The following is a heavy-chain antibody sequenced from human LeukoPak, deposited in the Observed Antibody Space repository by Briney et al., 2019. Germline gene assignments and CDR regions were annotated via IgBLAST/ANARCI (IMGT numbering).Heavy chain of an antibody. V-gene: IGHV4-34*01. CDR2: INHSGST. CDR3: ARRGVFKQQAVDY. J-gene: IGHJ4*02. Sequence: SETLSLTCAVYGGSFSGYYWSWIRQPPGKGLEWIGEINHSGSTNYNPSLKSRVTISVDTSKNQFSLKLSSVTAADTAVYYCARRGVFKQQAVDYWGQGTLVTASS. CDR1: GGSFSGYY. D-gene: IGHD6-13*01.